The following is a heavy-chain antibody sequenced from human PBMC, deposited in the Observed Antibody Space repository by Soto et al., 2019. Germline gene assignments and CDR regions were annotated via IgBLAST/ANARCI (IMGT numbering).Heavy chain of an antibody. CDR3: TTSWEWEKLYFDY. J-gene: IGHJ4*02. D-gene: IGHD1-26*01. Sequence: PGGSLRLSCATSGFTFSSYEMNWVRQAPGKGLEWVGQIKSEPDGGTIDYATPVKGRFTISRDDSKNTLYLQMNNLNTEDTGVYYCTTSWEWEKLYFDYWGQGTLVTVSS. CDR1: GFTFSSYE. CDR2: IKSEPDGGTI. V-gene: IGHV3-15*05.